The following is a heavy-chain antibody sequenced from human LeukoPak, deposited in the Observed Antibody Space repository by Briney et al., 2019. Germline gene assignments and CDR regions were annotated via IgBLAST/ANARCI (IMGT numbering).Heavy chain of an antibody. D-gene: IGHD6-19*01. V-gene: IGHV1-8*01. Sequence: ASVKVSCKASGYTFTSYDINWVRQATGQGLEWMGWMNPNSGNTGYAQKFQGRVTMTRNTSISTAYMELSSLRSEDTAVYYCARGHSSGWYSAPRLYNWFDPWGQGTLVTVSS. CDR1: GYTFTSYD. CDR2: MNPNSGNT. CDR3: ARGHSSGWYSAPRLYNWFDP. J-gene: IGHJ5*02.